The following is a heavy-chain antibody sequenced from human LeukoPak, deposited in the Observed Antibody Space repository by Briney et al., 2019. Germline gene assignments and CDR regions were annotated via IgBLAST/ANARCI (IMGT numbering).Heavy chain of an antibody. D-gene: IGHD2-2*01. CDR2: ISGCGGST. CDR3: VGSRQLPPAY. CDR1: VLNFSSQA. V-gene: IGHV3-23*01. Sequence: GGALRLSCAASVLNFSSQAMRWVRQTPGKGLEWVSAISGCGGSTYYADYVKGRFTIYRDNSKNSLYLQMYSRGAEDTAVYYCVGSRQLPPAYWGKGTLVTVSS. J-gene: IGHJ4*02.